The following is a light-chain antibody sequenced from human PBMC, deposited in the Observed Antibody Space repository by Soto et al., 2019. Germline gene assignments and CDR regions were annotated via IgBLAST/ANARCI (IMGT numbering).Light chain of an antibody. Sequence: EIVLTQSPGTLSLSPGERATLSCRASQSVSSSFLAWYQQKPGQAPRLRIYGASSRATGIPDRFSGSGSGTEFTLTISGLEPEDFAVYYCQQYGSSPWPFGQGTEVEIK. CDR2: GAS. CDR1: QSVSSSF. CDR3: QQYGSSPWP. V-gene: IGKV3-20*01. J-gene: IGKJ1*01.